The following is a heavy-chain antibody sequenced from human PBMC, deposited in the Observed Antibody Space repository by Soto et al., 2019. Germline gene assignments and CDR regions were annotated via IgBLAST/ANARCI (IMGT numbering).Heavy chain of an antibody. J-gene: IGHJ4*02. Sequence: ASVKVSCKVSGYTLTELSMHWVRQAPGKGLEWMGGFDPEDGETIYAQKFQGRVTMTEDTSTDTAYMELSSLRSEDTAVYYCATVATTLGRGHYYFDYWGQGTLVTVSS. CDR3: ATVATTLGRGHYYFDY. CDR2: FDPEDGET. V-gene: IGHV1-24*01. CDR1: GYTLTELS. D-gene: IGHD2-15*01.